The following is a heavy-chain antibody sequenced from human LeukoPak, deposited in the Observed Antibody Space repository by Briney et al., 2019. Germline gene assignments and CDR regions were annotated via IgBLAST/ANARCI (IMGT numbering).Heavy chain of an antibody. Sequence: HGESLKISCKGSGYSFTSYWIAWVRQMPGKGLEWMGIIYPGDSDTRYSPSFQGQVTISADKSISTAYLQWSSLKASDTAKYYCARLAYCGGDCYLYFDYWGQGTLVTVSS. CDR1: GYSFTSYW. CDR3: ARLAYCGGDCYLYFDY. J-gene: IGHJ4*02. V-gene: IGHV5-51*01. D-gene: IGHD2-21*01. CDR2: IYPGDSDT.